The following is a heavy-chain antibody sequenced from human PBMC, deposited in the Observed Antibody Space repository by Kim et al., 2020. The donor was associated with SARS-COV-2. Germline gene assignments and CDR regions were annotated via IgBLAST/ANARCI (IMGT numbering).Heavy chain of an antibody. CDR2: ISAYNGNT. Sequence: ASVKVSCKASGYTFTSYGISWVRQAPGQGLEWMGWISAYNGNTNYAQKLQGRVTMTTDTSTSTAYMELRSLRSDDTAVYYCARDSIFGVVTTDAFDIWGQGTMVTVSS. J-gene: IGHJ3*02. V-gene: IGHV1-18*01. CDR1: GYTFTSYG. CDR3: ARDSIFGVVTTDAFDI. D-gene: IGHD3-3*01.